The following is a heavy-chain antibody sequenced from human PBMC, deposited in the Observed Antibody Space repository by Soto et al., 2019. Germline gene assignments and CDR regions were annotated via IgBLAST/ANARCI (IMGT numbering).Heavy chain of an antibody. CDR2: IDPGDSET. Sequence: PGESLKISCKGFGYSFNSYWIGWVRQMPGKGLEWMGIIDPGDSETRYSPSFQGQVTISADKSISTAYLHWSSLKASDTAMYYCARQLTAAADIDYWGQGTLVTVSS. CDR3: ARQLTAAADIDY. D-gene: IGHD6-13*01. J-gene: IGHJ4*02. CDR1: GYSFNSYW. V-gene: IGHV5-51*01.